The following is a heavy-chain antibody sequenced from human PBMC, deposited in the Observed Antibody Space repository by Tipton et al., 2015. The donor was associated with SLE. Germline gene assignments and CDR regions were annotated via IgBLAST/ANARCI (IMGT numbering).Heavy chain of an antibody. V-gene: IGHV1-69*01. CDR3: ARGELVVDSPYYFDD. J-gene: IGHJ4*02. CDR1: GGTFSGYA. CDR2: IIPIFGTE. D-gene: IGHD2-21*01. Sequence: QVQLVQSGAEVKKPGSSVKVSCKAAGGTFSGYAITWVRQAPGQGLEWMGGIIPIFGTEDYAEKFQGRVTITADESTSAAYMELRSLRSDDTAVYYCARGELVVDSPYYFDDWGQGTLVTVSP.